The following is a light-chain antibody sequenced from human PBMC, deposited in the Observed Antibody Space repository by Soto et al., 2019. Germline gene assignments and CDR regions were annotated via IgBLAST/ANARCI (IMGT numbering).Light chain of an antibody. V-gene: IGKV1-39*01. CDR2: AAS. CDR3: EQYGSSPRT. J-gene: IGKJ1*01. Sequence: VQMTQSPSSLSASVGDRVTITCRASQNIHTYLNWYQQKPGKAPNLLIFAASNLQSGVSSRFSGSGSGTDFTLTISSLQPEDFAVYYCEQYGSSPRTFGQGTKVDVK. CDR1: QNIHTY.